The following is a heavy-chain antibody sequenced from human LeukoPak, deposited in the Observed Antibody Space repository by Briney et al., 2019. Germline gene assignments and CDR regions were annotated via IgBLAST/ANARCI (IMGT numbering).Heavy chain of an antibody. J-gene: IGHJ5*02. Sequence: GGSLRLSRETSGFTLKNYWMSWLRRAPGKGLEWVSRSKYDGSTAMYAESVKGRFTTSRDNARGTLYLQMNSLRVDDTAVYYCAKSDWFDPCGRGILVTVSS. CDR1: GFTLKNYW. CDR2: SKYDGSTA. V-gene: IGHV3-74*03. CDR3: AKSDWFDP.